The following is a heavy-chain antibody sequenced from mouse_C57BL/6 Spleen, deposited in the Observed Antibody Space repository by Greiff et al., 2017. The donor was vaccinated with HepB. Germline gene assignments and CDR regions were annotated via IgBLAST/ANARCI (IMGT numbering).Heavy chain of an antibody. Sequence: VKLQQPGAELVKPGASVKLSCKASGYTFTSYWMHWVKQRPGQGLEWIGMIHPNSGSTNYNEKFKSKATLTVDKSSSTAYMQLSSLTSEDSAVYYCARKGYYGSSVDYWGQGTTLTVSS. V-gene: IGHV1-64*01. J-gene: IGHJ2*01. CDR2: IHPNSGST. CDR3: ARKGYYGSSVDY. CDR1: GYTFTSYW. D-gene: IGHD1-1*01.